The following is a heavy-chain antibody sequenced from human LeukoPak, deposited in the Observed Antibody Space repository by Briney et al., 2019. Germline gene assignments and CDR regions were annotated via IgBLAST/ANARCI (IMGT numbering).Heavy chain of an antibody. J-gene: IGHJ6*02. CDR1: GYTFTGYY. CDR3: AREGDFWSGYYAEAYGMDV. CDR2: INPNSGGT. Sequence: ASVKVSCKASGYTFTGYYMHWVQQAPGQGLEWMGWINPNSGGTNYAQKFQGWVTMTRDTSISTAYMELSRLRSDDTAVYYCAREGDFWSGYYAEAYGMDVWGQGTTVTVSS. D-gene: IGHD3-3*01. V-gene: IGHV1-2*04.